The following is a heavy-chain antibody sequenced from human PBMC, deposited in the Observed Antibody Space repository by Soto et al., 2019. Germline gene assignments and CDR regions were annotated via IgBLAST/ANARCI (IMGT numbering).Heavy chain of an antibody. CDR2: IIPIFGTA. CDR3: CYVEMATPFYYYGMDV. D-gene: IGHD5-12*01. V-gene: IGHV1-69*06. CDR1: GGTFSSYA. J-gene: IGHJ6*02. Sequence: ASVKVSCKASGGTFSSYAISWVRQAPGQGLEWMGGIIPIFGTANYAQKFQGRVTITADKSTSTAYMELSSLRSEDTAVYYCCYVEMATPFYYYGMDVWGQGTTVTVSS.